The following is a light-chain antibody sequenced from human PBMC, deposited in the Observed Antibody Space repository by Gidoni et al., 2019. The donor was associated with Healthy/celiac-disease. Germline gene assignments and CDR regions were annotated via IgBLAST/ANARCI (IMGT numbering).Light chain of an antibody. CDR3: QQSYSTPPYT. V-gene: IGKV1-39*01. J-gene: IGKJ2*01. CDR1: QSISSY. Sequence: DIKMTQSPSSLSASVGDRVTITCRASQSISSYLNWYQQKPGKAPKLLIYAESSLKSGVPSRFSGSGSGTDFTLTISILQPEDFATYYCQQSYSTPPYTFGQGTKLEIK. CDR2: AES.